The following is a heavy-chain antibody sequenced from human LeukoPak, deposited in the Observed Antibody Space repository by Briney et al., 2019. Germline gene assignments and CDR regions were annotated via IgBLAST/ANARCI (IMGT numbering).Heavy chain of an antibody. CDR1: VFTFSSYA. Sequence: PGGSLRLSCAASVFTFSSYAMSWVRQAPGKGLEWVSAISGSGGSTYYADSVKGRFTISRDNSKNTLYLQMNSLRAEDTAVYYCARYSSGWKTGYYFDYWGQGTLVTVSS. CDR3: ARYSSGWKTGYYFDY. J-gene: IGHJ4*02. D-gene: IGHD6-19*01. V-gene: IGHV3-23*01. CDR2: ISGSGGST.